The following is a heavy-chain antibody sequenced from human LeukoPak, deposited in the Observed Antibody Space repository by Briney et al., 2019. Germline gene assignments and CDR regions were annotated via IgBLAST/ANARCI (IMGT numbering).Heavy chain of an antibody. J-gene: IGHJ4*02. CDR3: ARGLQWAVIRY. CDR2: ISYDGSNK. V-gene: IGHV3-30*03. Sequence: QTGGSLRLSCAASGFTFSSYGMHWVRQAPGKGLEWVAVISYDGSNKYYADSVKGRFTISRDNSKNTLYLQMNSLRAEDTAVYYCARGLQWAVIRYWGQGTLVTVSS. D-gene: IGHD6-19*01. CDR1: GFTFSSYG.